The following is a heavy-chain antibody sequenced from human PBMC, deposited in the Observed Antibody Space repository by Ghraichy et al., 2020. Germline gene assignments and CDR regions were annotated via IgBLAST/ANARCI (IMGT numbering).Heavy chain of an antibody. CDR2: ISYDGSNK. Sequence: GGSLRLSCAASGFTFSSYAMHWVRQAPGKGLEWVAVISYDGSNKYYADSVKGRFTISRDNSKNTLYLQMNSLRAEDTAVYYCARDSARYYYDSSGYYPNYYYGMDVWGQGTTVTVSS. V-gene: IGHV3-30-3*01. CDR3: ARDSARYYYDSSGYYPNYYYGMDV. J-gene: IGHJ6*02. D-gene: IGHD3-22*01. CDR1: GFTFSSYA.